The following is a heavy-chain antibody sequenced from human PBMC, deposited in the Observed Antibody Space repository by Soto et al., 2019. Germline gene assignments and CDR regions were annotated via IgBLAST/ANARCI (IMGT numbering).Heavy chain of an antibody. CDR3: ATVSDDHSNYWFDP. CDR2: FDPEDGET. Sequence: GASVKVSCKVSRYTLTELSMHWVRQAPGKGLEWMGGFDPEDGETIYAQKFQGRVTMTEDTSTDTAYMELSSLRSEDTAVYYCATVSDDHSNYWFDPWGQGTLVTVSS. D-gene: IGHD4-4*01. V-gene: IGHV1-24*01. J-gene: IGHJ5*02. CDR1: RYTLTELS.